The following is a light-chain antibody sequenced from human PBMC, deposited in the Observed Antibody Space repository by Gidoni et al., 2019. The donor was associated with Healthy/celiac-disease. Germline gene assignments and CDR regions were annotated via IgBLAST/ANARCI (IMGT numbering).Light chain of an antibody. V-gene: IGKV3-11*01. Sequence: ELVLTQSPATLSLSPGERATLSCRASPSVSSYLAWYQQKPGQAPRLRIYDASNKATGIPARFSGSGSGTDFTLTISSLEPEDFAVYYCQQRSNWPPLTFXGXTKVEIK. J-gene: IGKJ4*01. CDR3: QQRSNWPPLT. CDR1: PSVSSY. CDR2: DAS.